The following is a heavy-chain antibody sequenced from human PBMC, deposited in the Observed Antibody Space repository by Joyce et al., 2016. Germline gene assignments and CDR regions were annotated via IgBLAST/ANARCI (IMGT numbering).Heavy chain of an antibody. D-gene: IGHD2-15*01. V-gene: IGHV1-8*01. Sequence: QVQLVQSGAEVKKPGASVKVSCKASGYTLTSYDINWVRQATGQGLEWRGSMNPNSGNAGYAQKFQGRVSMTRNTSISTAYMELSSLRSEDTAVYYCARGDGYCSGGRCYDWFDPWGQGTLVTVSS. J-gene: IGHJ5*02. CDR3: ARGDGYCSGGRCYDWFDP. CDR2: MNPNSGNA. CDR1: GYTLTSYD.